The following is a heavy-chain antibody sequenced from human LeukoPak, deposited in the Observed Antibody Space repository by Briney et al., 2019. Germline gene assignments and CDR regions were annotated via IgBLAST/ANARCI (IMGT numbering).Heavy chain of an antibody. Sequence: GGSLRLSCAASGFTVSSNYMSWVRQAPGKGLEWVSVTYTGGSTNCADSVKGRFSISRDNSKNTLYLQMNSLRAEDTAVYYCARVDVVTVGKNAFDIWGQGTMVTVSS. V-gene: IGHV3-53*01. CDR1: GFTVSSNY. CDR2: TYTGGST. D-gene: IGHD4-23*01. CDR3: ARVDVVTVGKNAFDI. J-gene: IGHJ3*02.